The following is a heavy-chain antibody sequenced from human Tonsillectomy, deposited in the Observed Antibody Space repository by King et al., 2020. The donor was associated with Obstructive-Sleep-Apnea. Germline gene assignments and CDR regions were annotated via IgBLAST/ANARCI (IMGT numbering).Heavy chain of an antibody. CDR2: ITSDSSTI. Sequence: VQLVESGGGLVQPGGSLRLSCAASGFTFGSYSVNWVRQAPGKGLEWVSHITSDSSTIFYADSVKGRFTISRDNAKNSLYLQMNSLRDEDTAVYYCARLVDDYGDYRNWYFDLWGRRTLVTVSS. D-gene: IGHD4-17*01. CDR3: ARLVDDYGDYRNWYFDL. J-gene: IGHJ2*01. CDR1: GFTFGSYS. V-gene: IGHV3-48*02.